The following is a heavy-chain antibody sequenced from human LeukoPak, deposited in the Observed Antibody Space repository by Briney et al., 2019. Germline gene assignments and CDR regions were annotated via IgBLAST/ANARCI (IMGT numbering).Heavy chain of an antibody. CDR3: ARGFAPHDF. CDR2: ISTTGTTI. CDR1: GFTFSHYE. J-gene: IGHJ4*02. Sequence: GGSLRLSCAASGFTFSHYEMNWVRQAPGKGLEWVSYISTTGTTIFYADSVKGRFTISRDNAKNSLFLQMHSLRAEDTAVYYCARGFAPHDFWGQGILVTVAS. V-gene: IGHV3-48*03.